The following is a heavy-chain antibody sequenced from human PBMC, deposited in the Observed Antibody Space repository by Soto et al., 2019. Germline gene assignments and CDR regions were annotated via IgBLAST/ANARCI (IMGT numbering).Heavy chain of an antibody. V-gene: IGHV3-48*02. J-gene: IGHJ5*02. D-gene: IGHD1-26*01. CDR3: AREIVGATSWFDP. CDR2: ISSGSGTI. CDR1: GFTFSTYS. Sequence: VQLVESGGGLVQPGGSLRLSCAASGFTFSTYSMNWVRQAPGKGLEWVSYISSGSGTIYYADSVKGRFTISRDNAKNSLYLQMNSLRDEDTAVYYCAREIVGATSWFDPWGQGTLVIVSS.